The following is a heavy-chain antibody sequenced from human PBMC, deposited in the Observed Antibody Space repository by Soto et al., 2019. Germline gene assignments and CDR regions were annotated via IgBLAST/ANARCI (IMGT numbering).Heavy chain of an antibody. CDR1: GGTFSGYT. J-gene: IGHJ6*03. D-gene: IGHD4-17*01. V-gene: IGHV1-69*02. CDR2: IIPILGIA. CDR3: ASVGTTVTPYYYYYMDV. Sequence: SVKVSCKASGGTFSGYTISWVRQAPGQGLEWMGRIIPILGIANYAQKFQGRVTITADKSTSTAYMELSSLRSEDTAVYYCASVGTTVTPYYYYYMDVWGKGTTVTVSS.